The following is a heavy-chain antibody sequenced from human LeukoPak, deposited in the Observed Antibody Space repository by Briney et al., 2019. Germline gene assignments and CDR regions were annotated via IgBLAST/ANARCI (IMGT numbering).Heavy chain of an antibody. CDR1: GGSFSSSSYY. D-gene: IGHD3-3*01. CDR2: IYYSGST. Sequence: PSETLSLTCTVSGGSFSSSSYYWGWIRQPPGKGLVWIGSIYYSGSTYYNPSLKSRVTISVDTSKNQFSLKLSSVTAADTAVYYCARDFPTYYDFWSGSSDLGTWFDPWGQGTLVTVSS. V-gene: IGHV4-39*07. J-gene: IGHJ5*02. CDR3: ARDFPTYYDFWSGSSDLGTWFDP.